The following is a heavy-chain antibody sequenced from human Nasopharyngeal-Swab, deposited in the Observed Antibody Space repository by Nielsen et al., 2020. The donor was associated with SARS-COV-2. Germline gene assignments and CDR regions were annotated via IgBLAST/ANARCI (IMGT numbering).Heavy chain of an antibody. D-gene: IGHD6-25*01. J-gene: IGHJ4*02. CDR1: GYTFTSYD. CDR2: FDPEDGET. Sequence: ASVKVSCKAFGYTFTSYDINWVRQAPGKGLEWMGGFDPEDGETIYAQKFQGRVTMTEDTSTDTAYMELSSLRSEDTAVYYCATEAGFDYWGQGTLVTVSS. CDR3: ATEAGFDY. V-gene: IGHV1-24*01.